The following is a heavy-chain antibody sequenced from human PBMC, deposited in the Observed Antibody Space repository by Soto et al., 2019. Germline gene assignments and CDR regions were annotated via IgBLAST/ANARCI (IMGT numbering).Heavy chain of an antibody. V-gene: IGHV4-34*01. CDR2: INHSGST. Sequence: QVQLQQWGAGLLKPSETLSLTCAVYGGSFSGYYWSWIRQPPGKGLEWIGEINHSGSTNYNPSLKSRVTISVDTSKNQFSLKLSSVTAADTAVYYCARGRIAVTPMGRNWFDPWGQGTLFTVSS. CDR1: GGSFSGYY. CDR3: ARGRIAVTPMGRNWFDP. J-gene: IGHJ5*02. D-gene: IGHD6-19*01.